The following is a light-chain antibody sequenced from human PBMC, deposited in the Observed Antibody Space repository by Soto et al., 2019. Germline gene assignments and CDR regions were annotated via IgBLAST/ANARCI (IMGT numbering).Light chain of an antibody. Sequence: QSALTQPPSVSGAPGESVTISCTGISSDIGGYNYVSWYQQLPGKAPKVMIYDVTKRPSGVPDRFSGSNSGNTASLTISGRQAEDEADYYCCSYAGTTHVFGNGTKLTVL. CDR3: CSYAGTTHV. J-gene: IGLJ1*01. V-gene: IGLV2-11*01. CDR2: DVT. CDR1: SSDIGGYNY.